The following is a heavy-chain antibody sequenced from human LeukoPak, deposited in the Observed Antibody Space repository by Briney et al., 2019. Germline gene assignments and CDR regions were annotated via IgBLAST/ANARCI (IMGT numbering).Heavy chain of an antibody. CDR3: AKEGGYSYGHFDY. CDR1: GFTFSNYW. Sequence: GGSLRLSCAASGFTFSNYWMHWVRQAPGKGLEWVSGISWNSGSIGYADSVKGRFTISRDNAKNSLYLQMNSLRAEDTALYYCAKEGGYSYGHFDYWGQGTLVTVSS. J-gene: IGHJ4*02. D-gene: IGHD5-18*01. CDR2: ISWNSGSI. V-gene: IGHV3-9*01.